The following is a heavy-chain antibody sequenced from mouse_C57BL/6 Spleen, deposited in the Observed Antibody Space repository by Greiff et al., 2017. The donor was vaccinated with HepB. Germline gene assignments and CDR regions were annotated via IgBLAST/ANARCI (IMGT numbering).Heavy chain of an antibody. CDR3: ARDDGYYAFAY. CDR2: INPNNGGT. J-gene: IGHJ3*01. D-gene: IGHD2-3*01. V-gene: IGHV1-22*01. CDR1: GYTINDNN. Sequence: VHLQQSVPELVKPGASVKMSCTASGYTINDNNMHWVKQSHEKSLEWIGNINPNNGGTRYNQKFKGKATLTANKSSSTAYMELRSLTSEDSAIYYCARDDGYYAFAYWGQGTLVTVSS.